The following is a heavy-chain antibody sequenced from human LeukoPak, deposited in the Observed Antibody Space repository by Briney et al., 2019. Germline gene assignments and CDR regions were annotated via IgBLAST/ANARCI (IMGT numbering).Heavy chain of an antibody. CDR2: MNPNSGNT. D-gene: IGHD7-27*01. Sequence: ASVKVSCKASGYTFTSYDINWVRQATGQGLEWMGWMNPNSGNTGYAQKFQGRVTMTRNTSISTAYMELSSLRSEDTAVYYCAKDHLTDWGNAFDIWGQGTMVTVSS. CDR1: GYTFTSYD. V-gene: IGHV1-8*01. CDR3: AKDHLTDWGNAFDI. J-gene: IGHJ3*02.